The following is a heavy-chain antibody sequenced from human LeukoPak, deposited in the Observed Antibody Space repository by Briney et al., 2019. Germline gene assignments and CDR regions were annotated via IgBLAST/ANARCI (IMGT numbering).Heavy chain of an antibody. V-gene: IGHV3-30-3*01. CDR1: GFTFSSYA. Sequence: GRSLRLSCAASGFTFSSYAMHWVRQAPGKGLEWVAVISYDGSNKYYADSVKGRFTISRDNSKNTLYLQMNSLRAEDTAVYYCAKDPNYDFWSGYYESDYWGQGTLVTVSS. CDR2: ISYDGSNK. D-gene: IGHD3-3*01. J-gene: IGHJ4*02. CDR3: AKDPNYDFWSGYYESDY.